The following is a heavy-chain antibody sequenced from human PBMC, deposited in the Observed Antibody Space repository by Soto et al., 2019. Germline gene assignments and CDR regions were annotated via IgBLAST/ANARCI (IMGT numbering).Heavy chain of an antibody. D-gene: IGHD3-22*01. CDR2: IRSKGYGETT. CDR1: GCTFGGYA. CDR3: TRAVYYYDSRGYYYFDY. J-gene: IGHJ4*02. Sequence: GGPLRLSCTTSGCTFGGYAMSWFRQAPGKGLEWVGFIRSKGYGETTEYAASVKGRFTISRDDSKSIAYLQMNSLKAEDTAVYYCTRAVYYYDSRGYYYFDYWGQGTLVTVSS. V-gene: IGHV3-49*03.